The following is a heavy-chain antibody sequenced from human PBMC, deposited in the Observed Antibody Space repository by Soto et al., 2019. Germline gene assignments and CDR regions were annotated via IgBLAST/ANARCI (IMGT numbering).Heavy chain of an antibody. CDR2: IYYSGST. J-gene: IGHJ3*02. CDR3: ARRPVSSGWYGFAFDI. V-gene: IGHV4-39*01. D-gene: IGHD6-19*01. Sequence: QLQLQESGPGLVKPSETLSLTCTVSGGSISSSSYYWGWIRQPPGKGLEWIGSIYYSGSTYYNPSLKSRVTISVDTSKNQFSLKLSSVTAADTAVYYCARRPVSSGWYGFAFDIWGQGTMVTVSS. CDR1: GGSISSSSYY.